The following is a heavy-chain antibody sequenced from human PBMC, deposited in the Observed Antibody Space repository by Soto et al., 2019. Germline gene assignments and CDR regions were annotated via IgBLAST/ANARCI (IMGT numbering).Heavy chain of an antibody. CDR3: ARTTAVPNSLRSRYFFDY. CDR2: IYHTGST. J-gene: IGHJ4*02. Sequence: PSETLSLTCAVSGDSISSSNWWSWVRQPPGKGLEWIGDIYHTGSTNYNPSLKSRVTMSLDKSKNHFSLSLSSVTTADTALYYCARTTAVPNSLRSRYFFDYWGQGTLVTVSS. CDR1: GDSISSSNW. D-gene: IGHD4-17*01. V-gene: IGHV4-4*02.